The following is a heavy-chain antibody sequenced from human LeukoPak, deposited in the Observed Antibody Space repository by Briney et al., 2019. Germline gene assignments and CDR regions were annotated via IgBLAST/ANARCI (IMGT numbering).Heavy chain of an antibody. Sequence: GRSLRLSCAASGFTFDDYAMHWVRQAPGKGLEWVSGISWNSGSIGYADSVKGRFTISRDNAKNSLYLQMNSLRAEDTALYYCAKDMAMYGDYEYCYYGMDVWGQGTTVTVSS. CDR1: GFTFDDYA. J-gene: IGHJ6*02. V-gene: IGHV3-9*01. CDR2: ISWNSGSI. D-gene: IGHD4-17*01. CDR3: AKDMAMYGDYEYCYYGMDV.